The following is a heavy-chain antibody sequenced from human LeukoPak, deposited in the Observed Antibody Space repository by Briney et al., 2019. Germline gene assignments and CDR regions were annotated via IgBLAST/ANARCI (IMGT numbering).Heavy chain of an antibody. D-gene: IGHD1-1*01. V-gene: IGHV3-7*01. CDR2: IKQDGSET. Sequence: PGGSLRLSCTASGFTFSTYWMTWVRQAPGKGLEWVANIKQDGSETYYVDSVNGRFTISRDNAKNSLYLQMSSLRAEDTAVYYCARGVPTGIDYFDYWGQGTLATVSS. CDR3: ARGVPTGIDYFDY. CDR1: GFTFSTYW. J-gene: IGHJ4*02.